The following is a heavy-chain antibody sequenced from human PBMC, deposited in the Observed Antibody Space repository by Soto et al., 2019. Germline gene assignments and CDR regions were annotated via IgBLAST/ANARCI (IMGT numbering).Heavy chain of an antibody. V-gene: IGHV3-23*01. Sequence: EVQLLESGGGLVQPGGSLRLSCAASGFTFSSYAMSWVRQAPGKGLEWVSAISGSGGSTYYADSVKGRFTISRENSKNTLYMQINSLRAEDTAVYYCAKHDNYDTSFGVVTEDYYYYGMDVWGQGTTVTVS. CDR3: AKHDNYDTSFGVVTEDYYYYGMDV. CDR1: GFTFSSYA. CDR2: ISGSGGST. D-gene: IGHD3-3*01. J-gene: IGHJ6*02.